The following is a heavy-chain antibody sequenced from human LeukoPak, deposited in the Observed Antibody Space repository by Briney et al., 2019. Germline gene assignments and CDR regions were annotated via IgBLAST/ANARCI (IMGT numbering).Heavy chain of an antibody. J-gene: IGHJ4*02. V-gene: IGHV3-21*01. CDR2: ISGLSTHI. CDR3: ARWNNDFWSGYYSYFDY. D-gene: IGHD3-3*01. CDR1: GFTFSDYD. Sequence: PGGSLRLSCSASGFTFSDYDMNWVRQAPGKGLEWVSSISGLSTHIYYGDSVKGRFSISRDNAKNSVYLQMNSLGVEDTAVYYCARWNNDFWSGYYSYFDYWGQGTLVTVSS.